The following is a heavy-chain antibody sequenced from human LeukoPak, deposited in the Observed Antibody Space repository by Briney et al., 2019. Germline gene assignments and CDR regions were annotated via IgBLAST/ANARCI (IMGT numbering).Heavy chain of an antibody. CDR2: ITSSSSYI. V-gene: IGHV3-21*01. D-gene: IGHD3-10*01. CDR1: GFTFSSYG. J-gene: IGHJ4*02. CDR3: ARDKVGYGSGAIDY. Sequence: GGSLRLSCAASGFTFSSYGMHWVRQAPDKGLEWVSSITSSSSYIHYADSVKGRFTISRDNAKNSLYLQMNSLRAEDTAVYYCARDKVGYGSGAIDYWGQGSLVTVSS.